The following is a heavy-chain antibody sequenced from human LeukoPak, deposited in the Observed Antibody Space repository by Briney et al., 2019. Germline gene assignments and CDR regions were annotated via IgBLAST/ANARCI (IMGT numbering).Heavy chain of an antibody. CDR3: ARSARSAGRAPFDY. Sequence: ETLSLTCTVSGDAISAYYWTWIRQVPGRGLECLGHIYSSGSTNYNPSLNSRVTMSVDTSKNQFSLNLSSVTAADTAVYYCARSARSAGRAPFDYWGQGTQVTVSS. D-gene: IGHD1-14*01. J-gene: IGHJ4*02. CDR2: IYSSGST. V-gene: IGHV4-59*13. CDR1: GDAISAYY.